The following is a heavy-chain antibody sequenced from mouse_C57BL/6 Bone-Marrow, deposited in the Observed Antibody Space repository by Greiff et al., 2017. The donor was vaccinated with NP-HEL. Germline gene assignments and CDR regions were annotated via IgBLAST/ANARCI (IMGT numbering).Heavy chain of an antibody. CDR2: ISSGGSYT. CDR3: ARNYDGYPAWFAY. D-gene: IGHD2-3*01. V-gene: IGHV5-6*02. CDR1: GFTFSSYG. J-gene: IGHJ3*01. Sequence: EVMLVESGGDLVKPGGSLKLSCAASGFTFSSYGMSWVRQTPDKRLEWVATISSGGSYTYYPDSVKGRFPISRDNAKNTLYLQMSSLKSEDTSMYYVARNYDGYPAWFAYWGQGTLVTVSA.